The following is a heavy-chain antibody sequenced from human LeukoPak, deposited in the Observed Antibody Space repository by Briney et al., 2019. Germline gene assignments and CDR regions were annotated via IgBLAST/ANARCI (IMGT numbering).Heavy chain of an antibody. Sequence: GESLKISCKGSGYSFTSYWIGWVRQMPGKGLEWMGIIYPGDSDTRYSPSFQGQVTISADKSISTAYLQWSSLKASDTAMYYCAVEYSSSSRGGPFDYWGQGTLVTVSS. CDR3: AVEYSSSSRGGPFDY. J-gene: IGHJ4*02. V-gene: IGHV5-51*01. D-gene: IGHD6-6*01. CDR1: GYSFTSYW. CDR2: IYPGDSDT.